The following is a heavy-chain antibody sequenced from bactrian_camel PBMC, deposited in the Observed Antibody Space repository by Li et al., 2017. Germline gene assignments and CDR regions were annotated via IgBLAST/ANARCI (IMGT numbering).Heavy chain of an antibody. CDR1: GYLYGNYY. Sequence: HVQLVESGGGSVQAGESLRLACVMSGYLYGNYYMAWFRQAPGKERAAVAAHYTGTATTYVADSVKGRFAISEDSAKNTLFLQMNSLKPEDTAMYYCAAGADCIGGRLDRLYDWGPGTQ. J-gene: IGHJ4*01. D-gene: IGHD1*01. CDR3: AAGADCIGGRLDRLYD. CDR2: HYTGTATT. V-gene: IGHV3S1*01.